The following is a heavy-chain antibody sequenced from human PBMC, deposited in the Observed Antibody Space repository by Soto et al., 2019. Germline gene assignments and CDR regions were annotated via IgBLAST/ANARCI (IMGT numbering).Heavy chain of an antibody. J-gene: IGHJ5*02. V-gene: IGHV4-4*02. Sequence: QVQLQESGPGLVKPSGTLSLTCAVSGGSISSSNWWSWVRQPPGKGLEWIGEIYHSGSTNYNPSLKRRVPISVDKSKNPVSLKLSSVTAADTAVYYCAGGLVDTVEGVWFGPWGQGALVTGSS. D-gene: IGHD5-12*01. CDR2: IYHSGST. CDR3: AGGLVDTVEGVWFGP. CDR1: GGSISSSNW.